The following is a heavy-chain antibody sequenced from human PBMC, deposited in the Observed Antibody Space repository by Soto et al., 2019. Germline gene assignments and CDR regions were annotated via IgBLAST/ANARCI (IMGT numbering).Heavy chain of an antibody. Sequence: SLRLSCAASGFTFDDYAMHWVRQAPGKGLEWVSGISWNSGSIGYADSVKGRFTISGDNAKNSLYLQMNSLRAEDTALYYCAKAPSVGSGSGSYYYYYYYGMDVWGQGTTVTVS. CDR3: AKAPSVGSGSGSYYYYYYYGMDV. D-gene: IGHD3-10*01. CDR2: ISWNSGSI. CDR1: GFTFDDYA. J-gene: IGHJ6*02. V-gene: IGHV3-9*01.